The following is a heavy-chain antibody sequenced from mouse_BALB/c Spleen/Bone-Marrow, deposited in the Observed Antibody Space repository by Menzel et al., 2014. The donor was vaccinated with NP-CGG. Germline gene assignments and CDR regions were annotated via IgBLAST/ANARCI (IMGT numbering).Heavy chain of an antibody. Sequence: DVKLVESGGGLVQPGGSLKLSCAASGFTFSSFGMHWVRQAPEKGLEWVAYISSGSSTVYYADKVMGRFTISRDNPKNTLFLQMTSLRSEDTAMYYCARSGSSSGYFDYWGLGTTLTVSS. CDR1: GFTFSSFG. D-gene: IGHD1-1*01. CDR3: ARSGSSSGYFDY. J-gene: IGHJ2*01. CDR2: ISSGSSTV. V-gene: IGHV5-17*02.